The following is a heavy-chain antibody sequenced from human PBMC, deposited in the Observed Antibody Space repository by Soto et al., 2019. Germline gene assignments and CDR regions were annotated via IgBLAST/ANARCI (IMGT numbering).Heavy chain of an antibody. V-gene: IGHV3-23*01. J-gene: IGHJ2*01. Sequence: EVQLLESGGGLVQPGGSLRLSCAGSGFTFFNYAMNWVRQAPGKGLEWVSSISGGGDATFFPDSVRGRFTFSRDNSKNTVTLQMNSLGVEDTAVYYCARKILGSTTRAEYWYVDLWGRGTLVTVSS. D-gene: IGHD7-27*01. CDR1: GFTFFNYA. CDR3: ARKILGSTTRAEYWYVDL. CDR2: ISGGGDAT.